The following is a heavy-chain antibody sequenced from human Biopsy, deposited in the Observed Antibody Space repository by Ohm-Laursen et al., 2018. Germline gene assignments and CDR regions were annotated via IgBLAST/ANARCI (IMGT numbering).Heavy chain of an antibody. CDR1: GDTFTTSA. CDR2: IIPILGTV. CDR3: ASGDSGGIGLDV. V-gene: IGHV1-69*04. D-gene: IGHD5-18*01. Sequence: SVKVSCKASGDTFTTSAISWVRQVPGQGLDWMGRIIPILGTVDYGQNFQGRVTIRADTSTTFLELTSLRFDDTAVYYCASGDSGGIGLDVWGLGTTVTVSS. J-gene: IGHJ6*02.